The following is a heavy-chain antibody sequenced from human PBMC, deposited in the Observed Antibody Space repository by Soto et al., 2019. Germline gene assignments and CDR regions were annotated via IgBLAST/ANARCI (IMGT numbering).Heavy chain of an antibody. J-gene: IGHJ3*02. CDR3: ASLYYYDSSGEDAFDI. V-gene: IGHV4-4*02. CDR1: GGSISSSNW. Sequence: QVQLQESDPGLVKPSGTLSLTCAVSGGSISSSNWWSWVRQPPGKGLEWIGEIYHSGSTNYNPSLKSRVTISVDKSKNQFSLKLSSVTAADTAVYYCASLYYYDSSGEDAFDIWGQGTMVTVSS. D-gene: IGHD3-22*01. CDR2: IYHSGST.